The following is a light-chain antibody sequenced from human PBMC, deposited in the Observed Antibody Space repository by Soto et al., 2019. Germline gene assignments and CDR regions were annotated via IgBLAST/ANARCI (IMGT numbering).Light chain of an antibody. Sequence: QAVVTQPPSVSGAPGQRVTISCTGYNSNIGAGYDVHWYQQLPGTAPKLLIYGNSNRPSGVPDRFSASKSGTSASLAITGLQAEDEADYYCQSYDSSLSGLVFGGGTKLTVL. CDR3: QSYDSSLSGLV. CDR1: NSNIGAGYD. CDR2: GNS. V-gene: IGLV1-40*01. J-gene: IGLJ3*02.